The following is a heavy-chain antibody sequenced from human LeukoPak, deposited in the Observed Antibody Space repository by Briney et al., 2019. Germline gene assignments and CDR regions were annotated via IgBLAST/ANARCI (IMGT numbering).Heavy chain of an antibody. CDR3: ARDIVVVPAAMRLGDNYYYYYGMDV. Sequence: GGSLRLSCAASGFTFSSYAMHWVRQAPGKGLEWVAVISYDGSNKYYADSVKGRFTISRDNSKNTLYLQMNSLRAEDTAVYYCARDIVVVPAAMRLGDNYYYYYGMDVWGRGTTVTVSS. CDR2: ISYDGSNK. V-gene: IGHV3-30-3*01. J-gene: IGHJ6*02. D-gene: IGHD2-2*01. CDR1: GFTFSSYA.